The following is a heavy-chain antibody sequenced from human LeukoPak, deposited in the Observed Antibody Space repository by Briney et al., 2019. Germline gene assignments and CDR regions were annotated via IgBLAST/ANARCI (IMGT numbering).Heavy chain of an antibody. J-gene: IGHJ5*02. V-gene: IGHV1-18*01. Sequence: ASVKVSCKASGYTFTSYGISWVRQAPGQGLEWMGWISAYNGNTNYAQKFQGRVTITADESTSTAYMELSSLRSEDTAVYYCARDPEYYDSSNPGWSDPWGQGTLVTVSS. CDR1: GYTFTSYG. CDR2: ISAYNGNT. CDR3: ARDPEYYDSSNPGWSDP. D-gene: IGHD3-22*01.